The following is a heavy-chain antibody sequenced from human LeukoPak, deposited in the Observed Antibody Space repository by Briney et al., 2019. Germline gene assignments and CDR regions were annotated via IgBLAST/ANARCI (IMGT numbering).Heavy chain of an antibody. Sequence: GASVKVSCKPSVGTFSSYAISWVRQAPGQGLEWMGRIIPILGIANYAQKFQGRVTITADKSTSTAYMALSSLRSEGTAVYYCARGNTMVRRYGMDVWGQGTTVTVSS. V-gene: IGHV1-69*04. CDR2: IIPILGIA. CDR3: ARGNTMVRRYGMDV. CDR1: VGTFSSYA. D-gene: IGHD3-10*01. J-gene: IGHJ6*02.